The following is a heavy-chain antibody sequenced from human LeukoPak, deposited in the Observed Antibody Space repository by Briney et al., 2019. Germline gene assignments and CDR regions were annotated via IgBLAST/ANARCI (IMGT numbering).Heavy chain of an antibody. CDR3: ATSRGSWPDYFDY. Sequence: PGGSLRLSCAASGFTFSSYEMNWVRQAPGKGLEGVSYITDSGTTIYYADSVKGRFTISRDNAKNSLYLQMNSLRAEDTAVYYCATSRGSWPDYFDYWGQGTLVTVSS. CDR1: GFTFSSYE. V-gene: IGHV3-48*03. CDR2: ITDSGTTI. D-gene: IGHD6-13*01. J-gene: IGHJ4*02.